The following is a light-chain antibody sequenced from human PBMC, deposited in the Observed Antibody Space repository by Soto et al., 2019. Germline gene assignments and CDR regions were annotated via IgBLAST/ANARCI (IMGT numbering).Light chain of an antibody. J-gene: IGKJ2*02. Sequence: DIQMTQSPSTLSASVGDRVTITCRASQTIHSFLAWYQQKPGKAPKLLIYDASTLESGVPSRFSGSGSGTEFTLTIGSLQPDDFATYYCQHYNPHSPPCTFGQGTKVDIK. CDR3: QHYNPHSPPCT. V-gene: IGKV1-5*01. CDR2: DAS. CDR1: QTIHSF.